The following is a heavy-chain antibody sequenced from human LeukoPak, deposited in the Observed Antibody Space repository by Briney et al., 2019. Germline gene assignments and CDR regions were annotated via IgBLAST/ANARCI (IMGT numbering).Heavy chain of an antibody. J-gene: IGHJ5*02. D-gene: IGHD3-10*01. CDR2: VHYSGTT. V-gene: IGHV4-59*01. CDR1: DGSITNND. Sequence: SETLSLTCTVSDGSITNNDWSWVRQTPGKGLEFIGYVHYSGTTNYNPSLKSRVTISVDTSKNQFSLKLSSVTAADTAVYYCAREERRNYYGSGSPHGFDPWGQGTLVTVSS. CDR3: AREERRNYYGSGSPHGFDP.